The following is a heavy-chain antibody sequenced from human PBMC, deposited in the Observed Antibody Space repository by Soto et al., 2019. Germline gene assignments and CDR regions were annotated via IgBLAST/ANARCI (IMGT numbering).Heavy chain of an antibody. D-gene: IGHD3-10*01. CDR1: GGTFSSYA. V-gene: IGHV1-69*13. CDR2: IIPIFGTA. CDR3: AYGSGSDYYYYYGMDV. J-gene: IGHJ6*02. Sequence: SVKVSCKASGGTFSSYAISWVRQAPGQGLEWMGGIIPIFGTANYAQKFQGRVTITADESTSTAYMELSSLRSEDTAVYYCAYGSGSDYYYYYGMDVWGQGTTVTVSS.